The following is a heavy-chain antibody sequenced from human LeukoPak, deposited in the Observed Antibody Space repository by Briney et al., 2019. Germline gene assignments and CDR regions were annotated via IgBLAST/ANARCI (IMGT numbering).Heavy chain of an antibody. CDR1: GFTVSSNS. CDR3: ANLEITMIRGP. CDR2: SGRDGAT. J-gene: IGHJ5*02. V-gene: IGHV3-23*01. D-gene: IGHD3-10*01. Sequence: GGSLRLSCAASGFTVSSNSMSWVRQAPGKGLEWVSGSGRDGATYYVDSVKGRFIISRVDSKNTVYLQMNSLRADGTAVYYCANLEITMIRGPWGQGTLVTVFS.